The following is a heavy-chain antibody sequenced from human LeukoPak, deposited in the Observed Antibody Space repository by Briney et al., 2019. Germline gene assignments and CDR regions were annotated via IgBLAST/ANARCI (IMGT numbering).Heavy chain of an antibody. V-gene: IGHV3-11*04. CDR1: GFTFSDFY. Sequence: GGSLRLSCAASGFTFSDFYMSWIRQAPGKGLEWVSYISSSGSTIYYADSVKGRFTISRDNAKNSLYLQMNSLRAEDTAVYYCARNALSNNWFDPWGQGTLVTVSS. CDR2: ISSSGSTI. CDR3: ARNALSNNWFDP. J-gene: IGHJ5*02.